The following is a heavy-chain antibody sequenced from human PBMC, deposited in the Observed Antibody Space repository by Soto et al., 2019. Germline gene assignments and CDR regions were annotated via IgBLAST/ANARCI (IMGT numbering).Heavy chain of an antibody. CDR1: GFTFSSYG. CDR3: AKDSSYCSSTSCYLLYGMDV. CDR2: ISYDGSNK. J-gene: IGHJ6*02. Sequence: WGSLRLSCAASGFTFSSYGMHWVRQAPGKGLEWVAVISYDGSNKYYADSVKGRFTISRDNSKNTLYLQMNSLRAEDTAVYYCAKDSSYCSSTSCYLLYGMDVWGQGTTVTVSS. V-gene: IGHV3-30*18. D-gene: IGHD2-2*01.